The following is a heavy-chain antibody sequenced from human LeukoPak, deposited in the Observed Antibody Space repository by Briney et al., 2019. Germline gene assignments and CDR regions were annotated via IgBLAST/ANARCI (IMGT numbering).Heavy chain of an antibody. CDR2: ITMYNGNT. CDR1: GYILNYYG. Sequence: ASVKVSCKASGYILNYYGFSWVRQAPGQGLEWIGWITMYNGNTKYTEKFQGRVTMTTETSTTTGYMELRSLRSDDTAVYYCARYAMGATPGIGHLDYWGQGTLVTVSS. V-gene: IGHV1-18*01. J-gene: IGHJ4*02. D-gene: IGHD2-2*01. CDR3: ARYAMGATPGIGHLDY.